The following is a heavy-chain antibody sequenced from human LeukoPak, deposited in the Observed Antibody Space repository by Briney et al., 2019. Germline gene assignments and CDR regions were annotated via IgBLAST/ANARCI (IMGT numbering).Heavy chain of an antibody. Sequence: GGSLRLSCAASGFTFSSYWMSWVRQAPGKGLEWVANIKQDGSEKYYVDSVKGRFTISRDNAKNSLYLQMNSLRAEDTAVYYCARDSLAYSSSWYYIDYWGQGTLVTVSS. D-gene: IGHD6-13*01. CDR2: IKQDGSEK. V-gene: IGHV3-7*01. J-gene: IGHJ4*02. CDR1: GFTFSSYW. CDR3: ARDSLAYSSSWYYIDY.